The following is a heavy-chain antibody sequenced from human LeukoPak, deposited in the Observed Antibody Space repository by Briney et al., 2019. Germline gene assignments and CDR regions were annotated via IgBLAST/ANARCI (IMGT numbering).Heavy chain of an antibody. J-gene: IGHJ4*02. Sequence: PSETLSLTCTVSGGSISSNTYCWGWIRQPPGEGLEWIASVYSTGNTFYNPSLKSGVTISVDTSKNQFSLRLSAVTAADTAVYYCARVLIRGEDFDYGGKEPPVPFPS. CDR2: VYSTGNT. V-gene: IGHV4-39*07. CDR3: ARVLIRGEDFDY. CDR1: GGSISSNTYC. D-gene: IGHD7-27*01.